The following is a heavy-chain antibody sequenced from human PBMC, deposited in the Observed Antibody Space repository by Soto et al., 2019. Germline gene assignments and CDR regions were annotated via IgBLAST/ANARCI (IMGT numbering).Heavy chain of an antibody. CDR2: IYWNGAE. CDR3: APGSGWVFDY. J-gene: IGHJ4*02. Sequence: QITLKESGPTLVKPTQTLTLTCTFTGFSLSSRHVAVGWIRQPPGKAPEWLALIYWNGAEHYSPSLKGRLTRTKDTSKNQFILTMADMDPEDTATYFCAPGSGWVFDYWGQGTLVTVSS. CDR1: GFSLSSRHVA. V-gene: IGHV2-5*01. D-gene: IGHD6-19*01.